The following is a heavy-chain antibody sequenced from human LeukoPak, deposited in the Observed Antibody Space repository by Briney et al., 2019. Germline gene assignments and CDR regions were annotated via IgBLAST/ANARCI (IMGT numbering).Heavy chain of an antibody. D-gene: IGHD2-8*02. J-gene: IGHJ4*02. Sequence: PGGSLRLSCATSGFISSNYWMHWVRQAPGKGLVWVSRINNDGSSTTYADSVKGRFTISRDNARNTLYLQMNGLRAEDTAVYYCARDGISCTGGHCYFASWGQGTLVTVSS. CDR2: INNDGSST. CDR1: GFISSNYW. V-gene: IGHV3-74*01. CDR3: ARDGISCTGGHCYFAS.